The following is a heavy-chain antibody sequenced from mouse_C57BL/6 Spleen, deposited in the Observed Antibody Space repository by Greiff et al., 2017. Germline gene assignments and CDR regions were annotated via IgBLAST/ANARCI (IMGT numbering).Heavy chain of an antibody. CDR3: ARSYYYGSSYGAMDY. V-gene: IGHV1-80*01. D-gene: IGHD1-1*01. J-gene: IGHJ4*01. CDR1: GYAFSSYW. CDR2: IYPGDGDT. Sequence: VKLMESGAELVKPGASVKISCKASGYAFSSYWMNWVKQRPGKGLEWIGQIYPGDGDTNYNGKFKGKATLTADKSSSTAYMQLSSLTSEDSAVYFGARSYYYGSSYGAMDYWGQGTSVTVSS.